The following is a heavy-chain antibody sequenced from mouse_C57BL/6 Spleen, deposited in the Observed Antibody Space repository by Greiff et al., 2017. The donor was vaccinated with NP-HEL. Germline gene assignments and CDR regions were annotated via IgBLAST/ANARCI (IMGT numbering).Heavy chain of an antibody. CDR2: INPSTGGT. J-gene: IGHJ2*01. CDR3: GYYFDY. Sequence: EVQRVESGPELVKPGASVKISCKASGYSFTGYYMNWVKQSPEKSLEWIGEINPSTGGTTYNQKFKAKATLTVDKSSSTAYMQLKSLTSEDSAVYYCGYYFDYWGQGTTLTVSS. V-gene: IGHV1-42*01. CDR1: GYSFTGYY.